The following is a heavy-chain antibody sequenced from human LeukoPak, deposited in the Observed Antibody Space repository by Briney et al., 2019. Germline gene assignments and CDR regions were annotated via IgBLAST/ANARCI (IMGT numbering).Heavy chain of an antibody. CDR3: ARADDLGGPDY. V-gene: IGHV3-7*03. Sequence: GGSLRLSCAASGFTFSSYWMHWVRQAPGKGLEWVANIKQDGSEKCYVDSVKGRFSISRDNARNSLHLQMNSLRAEDTAVYYCARADDLGGPDYWGQGTLVTVSS. CDR1: GFTFSSYW. D-gene: IGHD3-3*01. CDR2: IKQDGSEK. J-gene: IGHJ4*02.